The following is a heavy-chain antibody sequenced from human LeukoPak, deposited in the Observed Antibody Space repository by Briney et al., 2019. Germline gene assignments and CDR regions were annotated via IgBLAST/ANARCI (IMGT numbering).Heavy chain of an antibody. CDR2: INPTGGST. J-gene: IGHJ6*02. CDR1: GYTFTSYY. Sequence: ASVKVSCKASGYTFTSYYMHWVRQAPGQGLEWMGIINPTGGSTSYAQKFQGRFTMTRDTSISTAYMELSRLRSDDTAVYYCAREPYDFWSGYWGYGMDVWGQGTTVTVSS. V-gene: IGHV1-46*01. D-gene: IGHD3-3*01. CDR3: AREPYDFWSGYWGYGMDV.